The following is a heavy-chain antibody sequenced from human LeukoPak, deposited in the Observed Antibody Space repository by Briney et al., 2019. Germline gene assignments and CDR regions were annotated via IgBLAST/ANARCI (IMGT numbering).Heavy chain of an antibody. Sequence: PSETLSLTCAVYGGSFSGYYWSWIRQPPGKGLEWIGEINHSGSTNYNPSLKSRVTISVDTSKNQFSLKLSSVTAADTAVYYCARVAVTALGDNISYYFDYWGQGTLVTVSS. CDR2: INHSGST. V-gene: IGHV4-34*09. J-gene: IGHJ4*02. CDR3: ARVAVTALGDNISYYFDY. CDR1: GGSFSGYY. D-gene: IGHD2-21*01.